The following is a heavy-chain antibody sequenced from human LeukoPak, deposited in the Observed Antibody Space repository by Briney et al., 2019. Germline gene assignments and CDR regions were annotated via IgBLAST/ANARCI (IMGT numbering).Heavy chain of an antibody. Sequence: SETLSVTCAVYGVSFSGYYWSWIRQPPGKGLEWIGEIDHSGSTNYNPSLKSRVTISVDTSKNQFSLKLTSVTAADTAVYYCARATYYYGSGSYLGWGQGTLVTVSS. J-gene: IGHJ4*02. CDR3: ARATYYYGSGSYLG. D-gene: IGHD3-10*01. CDR1: GVSFSGYY. CDR2: IDHSGST. V-gene: IGHV4-34*01.